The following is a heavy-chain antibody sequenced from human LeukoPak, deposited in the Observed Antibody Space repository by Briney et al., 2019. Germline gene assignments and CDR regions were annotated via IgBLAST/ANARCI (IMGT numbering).Heavy chain of an antibody. CDR3: ARDVRPGVVVPAAHDAFDI. Sequence: ASVKVSCKASGYTFTSYGISWVRQSPGQRLEWMGWISAYNVNTNYAQKLQGRVTMTTVTSKSTAYMEVRSLRFDDTGVYYCARDVRPGVVVPAAHDAFDIWGKGTMVTVSS. CDR1: GYTFTSYG. V-gene: IGHV1-18*01. D-gene: IGHD2-2*01. CDR2: ISAYNVNT. J-gene: IGHJ3*02.